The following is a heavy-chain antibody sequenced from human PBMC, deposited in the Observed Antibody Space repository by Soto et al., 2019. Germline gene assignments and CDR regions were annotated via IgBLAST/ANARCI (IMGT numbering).Heavy chain of an antibody. Sequence: GGSLRLSCAAPGFTVSSDYMSWVRQAPGKGLEWVSVIYTGGSTYYADSVKGRFTFSRDNSKNTLYLQMSSLRAEDTAVYYCARAYGGNPALFDPWGQGTLVTVSS. CDR1: GFTVSSDY. CDR2: IYTGGST. D-gene: IGHD4-17*01. J-gene: IGHJ5*02. V-gene: IGHV3-53*01. CDR3: ARAYGGNPALFDP.